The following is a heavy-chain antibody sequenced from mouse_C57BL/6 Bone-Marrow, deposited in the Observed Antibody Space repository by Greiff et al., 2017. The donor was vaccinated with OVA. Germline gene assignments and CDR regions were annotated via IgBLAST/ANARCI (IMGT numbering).Heavy chain of an antibody. D-gene: IGHD1-1*01. CDR1: GYTFTSYW. J-gene: IGHJ2*01. CDR3: ARSGYYGSSPFFDY. CDR2: IHPNSGST. V-gene: IGHV1-64*01. Sequence: QVQLQQPGAELVKPGASVKLSCKASGYTFTSYWMHWVKQRPGQGLEWIGMIHPNSGSTNYNEKFKSKATLTVDKSSSTAYMQLSSLKSEDSAVYYCARSGYYGSSPFFDYWGQGTTLTVSS.